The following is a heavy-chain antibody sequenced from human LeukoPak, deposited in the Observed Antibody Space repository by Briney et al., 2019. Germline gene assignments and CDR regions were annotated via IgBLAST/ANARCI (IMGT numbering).Heavy chain of an antibody. CDR1: GGSISSSSYY. CDR3: ARDSRDVDY. CDR2: IYYSGST. J-gene: IGHJ4*02. Sequence: SETLSLTCTVSGGSISSSSYYWGWIRQPPGKGLEWIGSIYYSGSTYYNPSLKSRVTISVDTSKNQFSLKLSSVTAADTAVYYCARDSRDVDYWGQGTLVTVSS. D-gene: IGHD5-24*01. V-gene: IGHV4-39*07.